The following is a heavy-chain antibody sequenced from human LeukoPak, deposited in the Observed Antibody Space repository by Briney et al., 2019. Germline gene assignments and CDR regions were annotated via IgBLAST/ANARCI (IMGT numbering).Heavy chain of an antibody. Sequence: SVKVSCKASGGTFSSYAISWVPQAPGQGLEWMGGIIPIFGTANYAQKFQGRVTITTDESTCTAYMELSSLRSEDTAVYYCARHTRHYYDSSGDAFDIWGQGTMVTVSS. CDR1: GGTFSSYA. D-gene: IGHD3-22*01. CDR2: IIPIFGTA. CDR3: ARHTRHYYDSSGDAFDI. J-gene: IGHJ3*02. V-gene: IGHV1-69*05.